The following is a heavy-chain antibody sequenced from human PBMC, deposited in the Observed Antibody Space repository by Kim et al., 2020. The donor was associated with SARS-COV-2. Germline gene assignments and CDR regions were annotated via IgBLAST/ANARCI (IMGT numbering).Heavy chain of an antibody. J-gene: IGHJ4*02. D-gene: IGHD5-12*01. CDR3: AKGGKNTGYSFDF. CDR2: ISDSGGFT. V-gene: IGHV3-23*01. CDR1: GFTFSSYA. Sequence: GGSLRLSCAASGFTFSSYAMSWVRQAPGKGLKWVSAISDSGGFTLYADSVKGRFTLSRDNSRNTLYLQMNSLRAEDTALYYCAKGGKNTGYSFDFWGQGT.